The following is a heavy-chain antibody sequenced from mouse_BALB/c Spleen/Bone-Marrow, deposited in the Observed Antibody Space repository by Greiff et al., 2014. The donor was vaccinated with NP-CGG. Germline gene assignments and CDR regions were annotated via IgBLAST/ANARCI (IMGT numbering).Heavy chain of an antibody. CDR1: GYTFTSSW. V-gene: IGHV1S130*01. J-gene: IGHJ2*01. D-gene: IGHD1-1*01. CDR2: IHPNSGNT. CDR3: ANYYGSSSY. Sequence: VQLVESGSVLVRPGASVKPSCKASGYTFTSSWMHWAKQRPGQGLEWIGEIHPNSGNTNYNEKFKGKATLTVDTSSSTAYVDLSSLTSEDSAVYYCANYYGSSSYWGQGTTLTVSS.